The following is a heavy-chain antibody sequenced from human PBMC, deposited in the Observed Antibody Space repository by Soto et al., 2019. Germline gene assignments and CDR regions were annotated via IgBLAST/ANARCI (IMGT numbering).Heavy chain of an antibody. D-gene: IGHD3-3*01. Sequence: GGSLRLSCAASGFTFSNAWMNWVRQAPGKGLEWVGRIKSKTDGGTTDYAAPVKGRFTISRDDSKNTLYLQMNSLKTEDTAVYYCTTSPPTPSYDFWSGYYTGTTDYWGQGTLVTVSS. CDR3: TTSPPTPSYDFWSGYYTGTTDY. CDR1: GFTFSNAW. V-gene: IGHV3-15*07. J-gene: IGHJ4*02. CDR2: IKSKTDGGTT.